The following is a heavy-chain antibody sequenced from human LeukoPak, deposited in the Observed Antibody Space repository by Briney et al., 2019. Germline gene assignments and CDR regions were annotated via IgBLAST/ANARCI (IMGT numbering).Heavy chain of an antibody. J-gene: IGHJ6*02. CDR1: GFTFDDYA. CDR3: AKDERVGSTYRGYGMDV. V-gene: IGHV3-9*01. Sequence: PGGSLRLSCAASGFTFDDYAMHWVRQAPGKGLEWVSGISWNSGSIGYADSVKGRFTISRDNAKNSLYLQMNSLRAEDTAVYYCAKDERVGSTYRGYGMDVWGQGTTVTVSS. CDR2: ISWNSGSI. D-gene: IGHD5-24*01.